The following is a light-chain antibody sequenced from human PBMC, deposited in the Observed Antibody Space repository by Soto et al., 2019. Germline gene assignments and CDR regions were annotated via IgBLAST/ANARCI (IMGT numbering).Light chain of an antibody. J-gene: IGKJ5*01. Sequence: EIVLTQSPGTLSLSPGERATLSCRAIQSLSSSYLAWYQQKPGQAPRLLIYGASSRATGIPDRFSGSGSGTDFTLTISRLEPEDFTVYYCQQYGSSPPITFGQGTRLEIK. CDR1: QSLSSSY. CDR3: QQYGSSPPIT. V-gene: IGKV3-20*01. CDR2: GAS.